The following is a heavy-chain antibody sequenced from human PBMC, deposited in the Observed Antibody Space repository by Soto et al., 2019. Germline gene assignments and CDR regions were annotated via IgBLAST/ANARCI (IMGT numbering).Heavy chain of an antibody. J-gene: IGHJ4*02. CDR2: IDTADSAT. CDR1: GFTFTCHW. CDR3: GTVFDF. D-gene: IGHD4-17*01. Sequence: GGSLILSCAASGFTFTCHWIHWVRQAPGKGLEWVSRIDTADSATSFADSVKGRFTISTDNVKSTVYLQMNSLRAEDTAVYYCGTVFDFWGQGSLVTVSS. V-gene: IGHV3-74*01.